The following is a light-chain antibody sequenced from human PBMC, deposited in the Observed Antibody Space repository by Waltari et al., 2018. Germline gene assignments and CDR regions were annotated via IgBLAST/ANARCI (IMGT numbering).Light chain of an antibody. V-gene: IGKV1-9*01. CDR1: QDIYTY. Sequence: IQLTQSPSALSASVGDRVNITCRATQDIYTYLAWYQQEPGKAPKLLIYAASTLQSGVPSRFSGSGSGTDFTLTISSLQPEDFATYYCQQTFSVPLTFGGGTKVEV. CDR3: QQTFSVPLT. J-gene: IGKJ4*01. CDR2: AAS.